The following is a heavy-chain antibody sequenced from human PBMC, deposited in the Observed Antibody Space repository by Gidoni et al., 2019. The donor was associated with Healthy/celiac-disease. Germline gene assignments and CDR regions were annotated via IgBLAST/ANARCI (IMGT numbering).Heavy chain of an antibody. CDR1: GGPISSYY. CDR3: ARTYSSSWFWCDP. J-gene: IGHJ5*02. Sequence: QVQLQESSTGLVKPSETLSLTCTVSGGPISSYYWSWIRQPPGKGLEWIGYIYYSGSTNYNPSLKSRVIISVDTSKNQFSLKLSSVTAADTAVYYCARTYSSSWFWCDPWGQGTLVTVSS. CDR2: IYYSGST. V-gene: IGHV4-59*01. D-gene: IGHD6-13*01.